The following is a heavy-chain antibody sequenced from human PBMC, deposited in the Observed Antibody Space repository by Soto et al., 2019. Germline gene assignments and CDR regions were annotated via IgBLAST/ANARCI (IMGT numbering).Heavy chain of an antibody. J-gene: IGHJ4*02. CDR3: ARAGGCSGGSCYFDN. Sequence: QVQLVQSGAEVKKPGASVKVSCKASGYTFNNNFIHWVRQAPGQGLEWMGIINPSGGSTSYPQKFQGRVTMTTDTSTSTVFMELSSLRSEDTAVYYCARAGGCSGGSCYFDNWGQGTLVTVSS. D-gene: IGHD2-15*01. CDR2: INPSGGST. V-gene: IGHV1-46*02. CDR1: GYTFNNNF.